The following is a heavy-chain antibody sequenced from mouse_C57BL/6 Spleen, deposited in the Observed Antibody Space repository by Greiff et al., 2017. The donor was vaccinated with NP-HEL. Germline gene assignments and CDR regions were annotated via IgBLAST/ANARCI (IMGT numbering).Heavy chain of an antibody. CDR3: ARGYDYYFDY. D-gene: IGHD2-10*02. CDR2: ISSGSSTI. Sequence: EVKLVESGGGLVKPGGSLKLSCAASGFTFSDYGMHWVRQAPEKGLEWVAYISSGSSTIYYADTVKGRFTISRDNAKNTLFLQMTSLRSEDTAMYYCARGYDYYFDYWGQGTTLTVSS. V-gene: IGHV5-17*01. J-gene: IGHJ2*01. CDR1: GFTFSDYG.